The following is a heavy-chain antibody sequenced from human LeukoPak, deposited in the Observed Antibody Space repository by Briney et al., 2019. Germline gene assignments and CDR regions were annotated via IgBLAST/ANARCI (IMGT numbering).Heavy chain of an antibody. CDR2: ISSSSDTI. CDR1: GFSLSSNS. CDR3: AKEAGQRLARGARNFDY. Sequence: GGSLRLSCAASGFSLSSNSMYWVRQAPGRGLEWVSYISSSSDTIYYADSVKGRFTISRDNAKNSLYLQMNSLRAEDTAVYYCAKEAGQRLARGARNFDYWGQGTLVTVSS. J-gene: IGHJ4*02. D-gene: IGHD6-19*01. V-gene: IGHV3-48*04.